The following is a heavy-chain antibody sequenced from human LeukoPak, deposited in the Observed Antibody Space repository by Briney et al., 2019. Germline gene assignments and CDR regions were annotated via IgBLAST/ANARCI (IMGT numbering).Heavy chain of an antibody. D-gene: IGHD2-2*02. V-gene: IGHV4-31*03. CDR3: ARSAVVVPAAIADWFDP. Sequence: PSQTLSLTCTVSGGSISSGGYYWSWIRQHPGKGLEWIGYIYYSGSTYYNPSLKSRVTISLDTSKNQFSLKLSSVTAADKAVYYCARSAVVVPAAIADWFDPWGQGTLVTVSS. CDR2: IYYSGST. CDR1: GGSISSGGYY. J-gene: IGHJ5*02.